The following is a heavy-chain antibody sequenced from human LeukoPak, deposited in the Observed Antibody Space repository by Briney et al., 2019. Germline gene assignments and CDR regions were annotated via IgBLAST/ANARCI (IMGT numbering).Heavy chain of an antibody. J-gene: IGHJ6*02. Sequence: GGSLRLSCAASGFTFNNYAMTWVRQAPGKGLEWLSSIGGSVGRTYYADSVKGRFTISRDNAKNTLYLQMNSLRAEDTAVYYCLEGYGMDVWGQGTTVTVSS. D-gene: IGHD1-1*01. V-gene: IGHV3-23*01. CDR1: GFTFNNYA. CDR3: LEGYGMDV. CDR2: IGGSVGRT.